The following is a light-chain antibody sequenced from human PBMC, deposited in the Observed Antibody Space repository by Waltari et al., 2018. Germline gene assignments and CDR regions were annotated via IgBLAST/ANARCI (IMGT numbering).Light chain of an antibody. CDR1: TNDLGCSNY. V-gene: IGLV2-11*01. J-gene: IGLJ3*02. CDR2: DVT. Sequence: SALTQPRSVSGSPGPSVTISCTGTTNDLGCSNYVSWYQQHPGKAPKLIILDVTKRPSGVPDRLSGSKSGNTASLTISGLRAEDEAEYYCCSYAGSYTWVFGGGTKLTVV. CDR3: CSYAGSYTWV.